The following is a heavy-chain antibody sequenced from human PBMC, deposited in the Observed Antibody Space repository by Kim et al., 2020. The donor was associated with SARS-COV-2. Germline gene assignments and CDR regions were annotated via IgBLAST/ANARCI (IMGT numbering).Heavy chain of an antibody. CDR2: INPNSGGT. CDR1: GYTFTGYY. CDR3: ARDRITGTTIYYYGMDV. V-gene: IGHV1-2*02. D-gene: IGHD1-7*01. J-gene: IGHJ6*02. Sequence: ASVKVSCKASGYTFTGYYMHWVRQAPGQGLEWMGWINPNSGGTNYAQKFQGRVTMTRDTSISTAYMELSRLRSDDTAVYYCARDRITGTTIYYYGMDVWGQGTTVTVSS.